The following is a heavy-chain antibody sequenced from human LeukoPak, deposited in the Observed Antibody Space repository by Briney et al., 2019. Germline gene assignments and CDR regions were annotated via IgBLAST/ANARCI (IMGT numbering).Heavy chain of an antibody. CDR1: GFTFDDYG. Sequence: GGSLRLSCAASGFTFDDYGMSWVRQAPGKGLEWVSGINWNGGSTGYADSVKGRFTISRDNAKNSLYLQMNSLRAEDTALYHCARGSRTSGSYGAFDIWGQGTMVTVSS. CDR2: INWNGGST. J-gene: IGHJ3*02. D-gene: IGHD1-26*01. CDR3: ARGSRTSGSYGAFDI. V-gene: IGHV3-20*01.